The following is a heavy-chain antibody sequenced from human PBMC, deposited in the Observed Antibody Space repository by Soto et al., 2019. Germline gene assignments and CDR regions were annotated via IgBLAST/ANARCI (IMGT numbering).Heavy chain of an antibody. CDR1: GGSISSSSYY. CDR3: ARQRRYYYDSSGHPDY. V-gene: IGHV4-39*01. CDR2: IYYTGST. J-gene: IGHJ4*02. Sequence: NPSETLSLTCTVSGGSISSSSYYWGWIRQPPGKGLEWIGSIYYTGSTYYNPSLKSRVTISVDTSKNQFSLKLSSVTAADTAVYYCARQRRYYYDSSGHPDYWGQGTLVTVSS. D-gene: IGHD3-22*01.